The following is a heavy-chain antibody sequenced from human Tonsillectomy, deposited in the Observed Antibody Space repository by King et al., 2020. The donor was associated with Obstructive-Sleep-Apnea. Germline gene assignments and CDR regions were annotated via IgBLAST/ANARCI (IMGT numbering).Heavy chain of an antibody. CDR1: GYTFTSYA. J-gene: IGHJ6*02. V-gene: IGHV1-3*01. CDR2: INAGNGNT. CDR3: ARVPQLGFYYYGMDV. Sequence: LVQSGAEVKKPGASVKVSCKASGYTFTSYAMHWVRQAPGQRLEWMGWINAGNGNTKYSQKFQGRVTITRDTSASTAYMELSSLRSEDTAVYYCARVPQLGFYYYGMDVWGQGTTVTVSS. D-gene: IGHD2-2*01.